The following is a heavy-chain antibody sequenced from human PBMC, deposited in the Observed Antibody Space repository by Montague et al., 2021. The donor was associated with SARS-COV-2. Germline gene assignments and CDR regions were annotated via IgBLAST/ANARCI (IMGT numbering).Heavy chain of an antibody. CDR3: ARDQAAKIFFKGAFDI. J-gene: IGHJ3*02. CDR2: IYYSGTT. V-gene: IGHV4-59*01. D-gene: IGHD3-3*01. Sequence: SETLSLTCTVSGGSISSYYWNWIRETPGKGLEWFGYIYYSGTTNYNPSLKSRVTISLDTPKNQFSLNLNSVTAADTAIYYCARDQAAKIFFKGAFDIWGQGRMVTVSS. CDR1: GGSISSYY.